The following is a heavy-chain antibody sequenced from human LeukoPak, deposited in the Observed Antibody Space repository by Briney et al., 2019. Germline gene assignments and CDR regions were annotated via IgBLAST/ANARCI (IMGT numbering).Heavy chain of an antibody. CDR2: ISSSSSYI. Sequence: GGFLRLSCAASGFTFSSYSMNWVRQAPGKGLEWVSSISSSSSYIYYADSVKGRFTISRDNSKNTLYLQMNSLRAEDTAVYYCAMALWFGVLKRPNPILDYYYYGMDVWGQGTTVTVSS. J-gene: IGHJ6*02. CDR1: GFTFSSYS. D-gene: IGHD3-10*01. CDR3: AMALWFGVLKRPNPILDYYYYGMDV. V-gene: IGHV3-21*04.